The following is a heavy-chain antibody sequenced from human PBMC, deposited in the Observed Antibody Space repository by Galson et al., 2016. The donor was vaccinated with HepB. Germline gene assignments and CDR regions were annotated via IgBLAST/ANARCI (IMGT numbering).Heavy chain of an antibody. J-gene: IGHJ3*02. CDR3: AHRRGSGSPWAYGAFDI. CDR1: GFSLSTTGVG. D-gene: IGHD1-26*01. Sequence: PALVKPTQTLTLTCTFSGFSLSTTGVGVGWIRQPPGKALEWLALKYWDDDKYYNPSLKTRLINTKGTSKNQVVLTMTNMDPVDTATYYCAHRRGSGSPWAYGAFDIWGQGTMVTVSS. CDR2: KYWDDDK. V-gene: IGHV2-5*02.